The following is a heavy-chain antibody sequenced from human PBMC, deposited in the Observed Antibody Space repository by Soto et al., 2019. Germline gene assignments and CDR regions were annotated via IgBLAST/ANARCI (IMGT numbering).Heavy chain of an antibody. CDR3: ARAHKEPLGYYYYGMDV. CDR2: IDPSDSYT. CDR1: GYNFTNYW. Sequence: GESLKISCKASGYNFTNYWITWVRQMPGKGLEWMGRIDPSDSYTNYSPSFQGHVTISADKSISTAYLQWSSLKASDTAMYYCARAHKEPLGYYYYGMDVWGQGTTVTVSS. J-gene: IGHJ6*02. D-gene: IGHD3-10*01. V-gene: IGHV5-10-1*01.